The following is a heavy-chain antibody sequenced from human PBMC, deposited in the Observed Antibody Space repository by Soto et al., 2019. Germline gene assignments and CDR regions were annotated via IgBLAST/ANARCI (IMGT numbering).Heavy chain of an antibody. CDR3: ARAHREYYYGMDV. Sequence: SETLSLTCTVSGGSISSYYWSWIRQPPGKGLEWIGYIYYSGSTNYNPSLKSRVTISVDTSKNQFSLKLSSVTAADTAVYYCARAHREYYYGMDVWGQGTTVTVSS. CDR1: GGSISSYY. V-gene: IGHV4-59*01. CDR2: IYYSGST. J-gene: IGHJ6*02.